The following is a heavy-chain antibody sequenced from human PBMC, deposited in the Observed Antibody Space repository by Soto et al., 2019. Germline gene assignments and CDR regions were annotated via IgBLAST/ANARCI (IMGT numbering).Heavy chain of an antibody. Sequence: QVQLVQSGADAKQPGASVKVSCKTSGYTFTSYDINWVRQAAGQGLEWMGWMNPNNGNTGYAQKFQGRVTMTRDTSISTAYLELSNLRSDDTAVYYCAKNPAETGDFEFWGQGSLVTVSS. CDR1: GYTFTSYD. CDR3: AKNPAETGDFEF. J-gene: IGHJ4*02. CDR2: MNPNNGNT. V-gene: IGHV1-8*01. D-gene: IGHD7-27*01.